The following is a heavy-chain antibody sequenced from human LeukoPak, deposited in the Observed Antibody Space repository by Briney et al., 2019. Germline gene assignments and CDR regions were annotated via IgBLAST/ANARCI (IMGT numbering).Heavy chain of an antibody. CDR1: GFTFSTYD. D-gene: IGHD2-2*01. V-gene: IGHV3-13*01. J-gene: IGHJ3*02. CDR2: IGSSGDT. Sequence: SGGSLRLSCAASGFTFSTYDFHWVRQATGKGLEWVSSIGSSGDTFYSGSAKGRFTISRENGKNSLYLQMNGLKAGDTALYYCARGASIGFDIWGQGTLVTVSS. CDR3: ARGASIGFDI.